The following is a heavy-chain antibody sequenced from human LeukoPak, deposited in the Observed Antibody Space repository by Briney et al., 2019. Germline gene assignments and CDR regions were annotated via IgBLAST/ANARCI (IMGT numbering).Heavy chain of an antibody. D-gene: IGHD3-3*01. J-gene: IGHJ4*02. CDR1: GYTFTSYD. CDR2: MNPNSGNT. V-gene: IGHV1-8*01. CDR3: ARARVRITIFSF. Sequence: VSVEVSCKASGYTFTSYDINWVRQATGQGLEWMGWMNPNSGNTGYAQKFQGRVTMTRNTSISTAYMELSSLRSEDTAVYYCARARVRITIFSFWGQGTLVTVSS.